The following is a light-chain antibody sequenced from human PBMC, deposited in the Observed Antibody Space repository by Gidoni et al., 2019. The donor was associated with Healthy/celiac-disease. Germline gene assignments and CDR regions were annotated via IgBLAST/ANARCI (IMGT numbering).Light chain of an antibody. Sequence: DIQMTPSPSSLPASVGDRVTITCRVSQSISSYLNWYQQKPGKAPKLLIYAASSLQSGVPSRFSGSGSGTDFTLTISSLQPEDFATYYCQQSYSTPRTFGGGTKVEIK. CDR2: AAS. V-gene: IGKV1-39*01. J-gene: IGKJ4*01. CDR1: QSISSY. CDR3: QQSYSTPRT.